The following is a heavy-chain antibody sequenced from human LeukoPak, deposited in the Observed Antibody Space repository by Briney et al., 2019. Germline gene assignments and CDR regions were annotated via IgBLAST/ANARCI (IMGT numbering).Heavy chain of an antibody. CDR2: INPNSGGT. D-gene: IGHD3-3*01. V-gene: IGHV1-2*02. J-gene: IGHJ4*02. CDR1: GYIFTDYY. Sequence: ASVKVSCKASGYIFTDYYMHWVRQAPGQGLEWMGWINPNSGGTNYAQKFQGRVTMTRVTSISTAYMELRSLRSDDTAVYYCARGGTLREWDYWGQGTLVTVSS. CDR3: ARGGTLREWDY.